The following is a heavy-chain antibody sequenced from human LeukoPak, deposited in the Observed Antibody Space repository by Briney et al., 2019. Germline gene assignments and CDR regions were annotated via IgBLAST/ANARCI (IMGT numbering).Heavy chain of an antibody. CDR2: ISGSGGST. CDR1: GFTFSSYA. J-gene: IGHJ4*02. Sequence: GGSLRLSCAASGFTFSSYAVSWVRQAPGKGLEWVSAISGSGGSTYYADSVKGRFTISRDNSKNTLYLQMNSLRAEDTAVYYCASIYYYDSSGYFDYWGQGTLVTVSS. CDR3: ASIYYYDSSGYFDY. D-gene: IGHD3-22*01. V-gene: IGHV3-23*01.